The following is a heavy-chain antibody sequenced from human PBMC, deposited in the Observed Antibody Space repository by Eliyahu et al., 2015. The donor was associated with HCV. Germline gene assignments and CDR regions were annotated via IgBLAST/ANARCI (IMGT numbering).Heavy chain of an antibody. CDR3: SPESRWGAD. D-gene: IGHD7-27*01. J-gene: IGHJ1*01. CDR1: GGSINSSSYY. CDR2: IYYTGRT. Sequence: QVQESGPGLVKPSETLSLTCTVSGGSINSSSYYWGWVRQPPGRGLEWIGNIYYTGRTHYNPSLKSRVAVSIDTSKNQFSLRLTSLTVADTAVYFCSPESRWGADWGPGTLVIVSS. V-gene: IGHV4-39*01.